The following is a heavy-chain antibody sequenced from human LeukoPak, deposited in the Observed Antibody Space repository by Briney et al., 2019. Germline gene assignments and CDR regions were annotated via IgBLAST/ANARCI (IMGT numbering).Heavy chain of an antibody. Sequence: ASVKVSCKASGHTFTGYYMHWVRQAPGQGLEWMGWINPNSGGTNYAQKFQGRVTMTRDTSISTAYMELSRLRSDDTAVYYCARASPGITIFGVASPNWFDPWGQGTLVTVSS. J-gene: IGHJ5*02. V-gene: IGHV1-2*02. CDR2: INPNSGGT. CDR3: ARASPGITIFGVASPNWFDP. D-gene: IGHD3-3*01. CDR1: GHTFTGYY.